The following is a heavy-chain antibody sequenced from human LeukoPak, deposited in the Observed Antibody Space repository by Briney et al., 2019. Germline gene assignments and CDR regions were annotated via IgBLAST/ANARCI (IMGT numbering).Heavy chain of an antibody. J-gene: IGHJ4*02. CDR2: INHSGST. CDR3: VRSGWYSLDY. V-gene: IGHV4-34*01. CDR1: GGSFSGYY. Sequence: SETLSLTCAVYGGSFSGYYWSWIRQPPGKGLEWIGEINHSGSTNYNPSLKSRVTISLDTSKNQLSLKLRSVTAADTAVYYCVRSGWYSLDYWGQGTLVTVSS. D-gene: IGHD6-19*01.